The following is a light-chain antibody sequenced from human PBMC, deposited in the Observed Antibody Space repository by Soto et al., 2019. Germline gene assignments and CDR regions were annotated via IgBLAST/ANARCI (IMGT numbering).Light chain of an antibody. CDR2: VAS. J-gene: IGKJ4*01. CDR3: QQYGSSIT. Sequence: EILLTQSPATVSLSPGEGATLSCRASQRVSNNNLAWYQQKPGQAPRLLIYVASNRATGVPDRFSGSGSGRDFTLTISRLEPEDFAVYYCQQYGSSITFGGGTKVEIK. V-gene: IGKV3-20*01. CDR1: QRVSNNN.